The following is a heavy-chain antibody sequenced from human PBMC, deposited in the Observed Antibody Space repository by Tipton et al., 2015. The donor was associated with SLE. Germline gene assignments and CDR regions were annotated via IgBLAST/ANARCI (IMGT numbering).Heavy chain of an antibody. Sequence: TLSLTCAVYGGSFSDYYWSWIRQPPGKGLEWIGEINHSGSTNYNPSLKSRATISVDTSKNQFSLKLNSVTAADTAVYYCARTLSYAGAFDIWGQGTLVTVSS. J-gene: IGHJ3*02. V-gene: IGHV4-34*01. CDR2: INHSGST. D-gene: IGHD2-2*01. CDR3: ARTLSYAGAFDI. CDR1: GGSFSDYY.